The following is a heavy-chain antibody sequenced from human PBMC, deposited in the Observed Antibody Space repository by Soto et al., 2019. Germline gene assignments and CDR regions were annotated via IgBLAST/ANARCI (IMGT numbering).Heavy chain of an antibody. CDR1: GGSISSSSYY. Sequence: QLQLQESGPGLVKPSETLSLTCTVSGGSISSSSYYWGWIRQPPGKGLEWIGSIYYSGSTYYNPSLKSRVTISVDTSKNQFSLKLSSVTAADTAVYYCARRLPRFGESHSPYNWFDPWGQGTLVTVSS. CDR3: ARRLPRFGESHSPYNWFDP. V-gene: IGHV4-39*01. J-gene: IGHJ5*02. CDR2: IYYSGST. D-gene: IGHD3-10*01.